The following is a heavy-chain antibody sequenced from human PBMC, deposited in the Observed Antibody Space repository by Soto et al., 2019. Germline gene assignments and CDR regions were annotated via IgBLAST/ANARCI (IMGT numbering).Heavy chain of an antibody. CDR2: INPNSGGT. Sequence: ASVKVSCKASGYTFTGYYMHWVRQAPGQGLEWMGWINPNSGGTNYAQKFQGWVTMTRDTSISTAYIELSRLRSDDTALYYCVRLKYCGGPPCHANFSSFAYGGQGALVTVSS. D-gene: IGHD2-21*01. CDR1: GYTFTGYY. J-gene: IGHJ4*02. CDR3: VRLKYCGGPPCHANFSSFAY. V-gene: IGHV1-2*04.